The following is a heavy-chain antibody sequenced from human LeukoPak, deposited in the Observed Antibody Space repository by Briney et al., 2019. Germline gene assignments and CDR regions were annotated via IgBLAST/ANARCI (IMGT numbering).Heavy chain of an antibody. CDR1: GYTFIGYY. Sequence: ASVKVSCKASGYTFIGYYMHWVRQAPGQGLEWMGRINPNSGGTDYAQKFQGRVTMTRDSSISIDYLEFSSLRSDDTAVYYCARDWSMTTLDYWGQGTLVTVSS. CDR3: ARDWSMTTLDY. D-gene: IGHD4-17*01. V-gene: IGHV1-2*06. J-gene: IGHJ4*02. CDR2: INPNSGGT.